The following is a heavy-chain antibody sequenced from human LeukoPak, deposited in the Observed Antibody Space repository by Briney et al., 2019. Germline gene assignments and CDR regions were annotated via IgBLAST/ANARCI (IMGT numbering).Heavy chain of an antibody. CDR2: IIPIFGTA. J-gene: IGHJ4*02. V-gene: IGHV1-69*05. D-gene: IGHD1-26*01. Sequence: GASVKVSCKASGGTFSSYAISWVRQAPGQGLEWMGRIIPIFGTANYAQKFQGRVTITTDESTSTAYMELSSLRSEYTAVYYCARDRVSGSYSGYFDYWGQGTLVTVSS. CDR1: GGTFSSYA. CDR3: ARDRVSGSYSGYFDY.